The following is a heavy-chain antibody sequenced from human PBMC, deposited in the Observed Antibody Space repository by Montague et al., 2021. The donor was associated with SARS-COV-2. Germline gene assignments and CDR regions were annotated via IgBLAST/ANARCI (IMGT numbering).Heavy chain of an antibody. CDR2: INESGTT. V-gene: IGHV4-61*01. CDR3: AGGHCSGGFCYYGVAFDV. J-gene: IGHJ3*01. Sequence: SETLSLTCTVSGASINIDYYYWTWMRPSPGLQLVWFGYINESGTTNSTPSLQSPITVLEDTSRNQFYLNLNSVTAADTAVYYGAGGHCSGGFCYYGVAFDVWGQGTMVTVS. CDR1: GASINIDYYY. D-gene: IGHD2-15*01.